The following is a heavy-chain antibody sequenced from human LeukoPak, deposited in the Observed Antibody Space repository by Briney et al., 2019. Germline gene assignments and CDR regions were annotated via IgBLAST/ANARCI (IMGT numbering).Heavy chain of an antibody. CDR2: INHSGGST. CDR1: GYTFTSYY. V-gene: IGHV1-46*01. Sequence: ASXKVSCKASGYTFTSYYMQWVRQAPGQGGEGMGIINHSGGSTRYAQKLQDRVTMTRYTSTSTVYMELSSLRSEDTAVHYCARDSYDSSGYYDFRAWYFDLWGRGTLVTVSS. D-gene: IGHD3-22*01. CDR3: ARDSYDSSGYYDFRAWYFDL. J-gene: IGHJ2*01.